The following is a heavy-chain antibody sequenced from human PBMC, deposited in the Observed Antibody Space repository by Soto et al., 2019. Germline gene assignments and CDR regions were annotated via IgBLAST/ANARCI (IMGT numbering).Heavy chain of an antibody. CDR2: ISAYNGNT. Sequence: ASVKVSCKASGYTFTSYGISWVRQAPGQGLEWMGWISAYNGNTNYEQKLQGRVTMTTDTSTSTAYMELRSLRSDDTAVYYCARDAPYYDYIWGSYRYKAPFDYWGQGTLVTVSS. D-gene: IGHD3-16*02. J-gene: IGHJ4*02. CDR1: GYTFTSYG. V-gene: IGHV1-18*01. CDR3: ARDAPYYDYIWGSYRYKAPFDY.